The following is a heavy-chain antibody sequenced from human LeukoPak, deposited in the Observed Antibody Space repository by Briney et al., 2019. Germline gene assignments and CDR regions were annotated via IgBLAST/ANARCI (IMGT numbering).Heavy chain of an antibody. CDR3: ARDAADDSSGYYGYYGMDV. Sequence: GASVKVSCKASGGTFSSYAISWVRQAPGQGLEWMGGIIPIFGTANYAQKFQGRVTITADESTSTAYMELSSLRPEDTAVYYCARDAADDSSGYYGYYGMDVWGQGTTVTVSS. D-gene: IGHD3-22*01. J-gene: IGHJ6*02. CDR1: GGTFSSYA. V-gene: IGHV1-69*13. CDR2: IIPIFGTA.